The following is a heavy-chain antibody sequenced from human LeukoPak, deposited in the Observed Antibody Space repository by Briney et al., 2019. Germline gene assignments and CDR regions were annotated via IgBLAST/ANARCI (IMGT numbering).Heavy chain of an antibody. Sequence: SVKVSCKASGGTFSSYAISWVRQAPGQGLEWMGGIIPIFGTANYAQKFQGRVTITADESTSTAYMELSSLRSEDTAVYYCAIPKRERDGYNYLLADWGQGTLVTVSS. V-gene: IGHV1-69*13. CDR1: GGTFSSYA. D-gene: IGHD5-24*01. CDR2: IIPIFGTA. J-gene: IGHJ4*02. CDR3: AIPKRERDGYNYLLAD.